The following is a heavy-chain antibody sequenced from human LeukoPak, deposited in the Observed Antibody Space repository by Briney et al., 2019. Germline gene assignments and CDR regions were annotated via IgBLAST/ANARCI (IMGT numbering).Heavy chain of an antibody. CDR3: ARGVLGCDY. CDR1: GDRVSINTTA. V-gene: IGHV6-1*01. D-gene: IGHD2-8*02. Sequence: QSLSLTCVISGDRVSINTTAWNWLRHTPSRGLEWLGRTNYRSKWDNDYAVSVKSRVTISPDTSKNQVTLQLNPVTPEDTAVYYCARGVLGCDYGGQGTLVSVS. CDR2: TNYRSKWDN. J-gene: IGHJ4*02.